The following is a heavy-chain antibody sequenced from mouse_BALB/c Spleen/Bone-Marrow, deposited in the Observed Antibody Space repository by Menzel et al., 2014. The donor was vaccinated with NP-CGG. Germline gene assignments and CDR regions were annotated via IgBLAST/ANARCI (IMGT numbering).Heavy chain of an antibody. J-gene: IGHJ2*01. CDR1: GFSLTDYG. Sequence: VKLAESGPGLVAPSQSLSITCTVSGFSLTDYGVSWIRQPPGKGLEWLGVIWGGGITYYNSALKSSLTISKDNSKSQVFLKMNSLQTDDTAMYYCAKLGGCFDYWGQGTTLTVSS. CDR2: IWGGGIT. V-gene: IGHV2-6-5*01. D-gene: IGHD4-1*01. CDR3: AKLGGCFDY.